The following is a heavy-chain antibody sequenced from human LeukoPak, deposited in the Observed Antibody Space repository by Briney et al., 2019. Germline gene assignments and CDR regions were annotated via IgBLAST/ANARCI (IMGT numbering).Heavy chain of an antibody. J-gene: IGHJ4*02. V-gene: IGHV3-48*01. CDR3: ANLARPLDY. CDR1: GFTFSSYW. Sequence: GGSLRLSCAASGFTFSSYWMHWLRQAPGKGLEWVSYISSSSSTIYYADSVKGRFTISRGNSKNTLYLQMNSLRAEDTAVYYCANLARPLDYWGQGALVTVSS. CDR2: ISSSSSTI. D-gene: IGHD6-6*01.